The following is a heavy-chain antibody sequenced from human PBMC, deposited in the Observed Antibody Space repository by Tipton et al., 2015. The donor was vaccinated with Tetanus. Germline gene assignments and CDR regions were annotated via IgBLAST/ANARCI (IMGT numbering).Heavy chain of an antibody. CDR3: ARLVKQWLIPEDY. J-gene: IGHJ4*02. V-gene: IGHV1-18*01. Sequence: QLVQSGAEVKKPGASVKVSCKASGYTFISYGISWVRQRQAPGQGLEWMGWVSAYNGHTEYAQRLQGRVTLTTDTSTSTAYMELGSLRSDDTAVYFCARLVKQWLIPEDYWGQGTLVTVSS. CDR1: GYTFISYG. D-gene: IGHD6-19*01. CDR2: VSAYNGHT.